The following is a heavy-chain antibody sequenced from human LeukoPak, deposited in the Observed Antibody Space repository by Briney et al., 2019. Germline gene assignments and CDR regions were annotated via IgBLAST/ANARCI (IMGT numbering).Heavy chain of an antibody. CDR2: IYHSGST. V-gene: IGHV4-38-2*02. J-gene: IGHJ4*02. Sequence: SETLSLTCTVSGYSISSGYYWGWIRQPPGKGLEWIGSIYHSGSTYYNPSLKSRVTISVDTSKNQFSLKLSSVTAADTAVYYCARNLGYCSGGSCYRFDYWGQGTLVTVSS. D-gene: IGHD2-15*01. CDR1: GYSISSGYY. CDR3: ARNLGYCSGGSCYRFDY.